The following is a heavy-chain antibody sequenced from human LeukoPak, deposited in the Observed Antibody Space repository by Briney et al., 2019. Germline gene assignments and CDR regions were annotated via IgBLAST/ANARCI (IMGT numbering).Heavy chain of an antibody. D-gene: IGHD1-7*01. V-gene: IGHV3-74*01. CDR3: ATAGNYRFDY. Sequence: GSLRLSCAASGFNFSNYWVHWVRQAPGKGLVWVSRINPDGSTINYADSVKGRFTISRDNAKNTLYLQMNSLRAEDTAVYYCATAGNYRFDYWGQGTLVTVSS. J-gene: IGHJ4*02. CDR1: GFNFSNYW. CDR2: INPDGSTI.